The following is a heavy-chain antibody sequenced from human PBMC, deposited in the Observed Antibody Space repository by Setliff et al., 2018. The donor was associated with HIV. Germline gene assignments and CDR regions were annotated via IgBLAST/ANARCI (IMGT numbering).Heavy chain of an antibody. D-gene: IGHD3-10*01. CDR2: IYPQDSDT. CDR3: ARHTIDISLLVVQDPGPFDV. CDR1: GYSFSNHR. J-gene: IGHJ3*01. Sequence: GESLKISCTGSGYSFSNHRIGWVRQMPGRGLEWVGIIYPQDSDTRYSPSFEGHVTISADTSRYTAYLQWSALKASDTAMYYCARHTIDISLLVVQDPGPFDVWGRGTMVTVSS. V-gene: IGHV5-51*01.